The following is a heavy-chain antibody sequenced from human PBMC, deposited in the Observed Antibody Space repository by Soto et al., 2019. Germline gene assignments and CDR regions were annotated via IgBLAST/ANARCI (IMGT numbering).Heavy chain of an antibody. CDR2: ISYSGST. V-gene: IGHV4-30-4*01. CDR3: ARGGLLPDY. Sequence: PSETLSLTCTVSGGSISSGNYYWSWIRQPPGKGLEWIGFISYSGSTYYNPSLESRVTISLDTSRNQFSLTLRSVTAADTAVYYCARGGLLPDYWGQGTLVTVSS. CDR1: GGSISSGNYY. D-gene: IGHD6-19*01. J-gene: IGHJ4*02.